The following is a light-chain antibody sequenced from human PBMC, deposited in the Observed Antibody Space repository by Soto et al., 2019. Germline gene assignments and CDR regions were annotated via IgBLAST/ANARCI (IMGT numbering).Light chain of an antibody. CDR3: QQYNNWPPFT. Sequence: EIVMTQSPATLSVSPGERVTLSCRASQSVSRSLAWYQQKPGQAPRLLIYGASTRATGIPARFSGSGSGIEFTLTIMSLQSEDLYFYYCQQYNNWPPFTFGPGTKVDIK. CDR2: GAS. CDR1: QSVSRS. V-gene: IGKV3-15*01. J-gene: IGKJ3*01.